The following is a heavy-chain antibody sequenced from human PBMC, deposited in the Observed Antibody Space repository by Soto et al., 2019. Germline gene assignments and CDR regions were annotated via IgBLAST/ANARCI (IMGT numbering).Heavy chain of an antibody. D-gene: IGHD4-17*01. CDR1: GFTFSSYG. Sequence: QVQLVESGGGVVQPGRSLRLSCAASGFTFSSYGMHWVRQAPGKGLEWVAVISYDGSNKYYADSVKGRFTISRDNSKNTLYLQRNSLRAEDTAVYYCAKDRGDYGNWYFDLWGRGTLVTVSS. V-gene: IGHV3-30*18. CDR3: AKDRGDYGNWYFDL. J-gene: IGHJ2*01. CDR2: ISYDGSNK.